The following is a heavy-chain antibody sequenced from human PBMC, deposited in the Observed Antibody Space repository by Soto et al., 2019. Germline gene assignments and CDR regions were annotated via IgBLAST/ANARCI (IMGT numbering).Heavy chain of an antibody. CDR1: GFTFSSYS. CDR3: ASRPGGSGYDYWFDP. J-gene: IGHJ5*02. V-gene: IGHV3-48*01. Sequence: GSLRLSCAASGFTFSSYSMNWVRQAPGKGLEWVSYISSSSSTIYYADSVKGRFTISRDNAKNSLYLQMNSLRAEDTAVYYCASRPGGSGYDYWFDPWGQGTLVTVSS. D-gene: IGHD5-12*01. CDR2: ISSSSSTI.